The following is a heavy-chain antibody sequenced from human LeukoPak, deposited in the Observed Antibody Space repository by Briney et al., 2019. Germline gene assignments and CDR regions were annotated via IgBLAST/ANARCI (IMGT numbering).Heavy chain of an antibody. J-gene: IGHJ5*02. CDR2: IYYSGST. D-gene: IGHD4-17*01. Sequence: SQTLSLTCTVSGGSISSTGYYWSWIRQHPGKGLEWIGYIYYSGSTYYNPSLKGRVTISVDTSKSQFSLRLSSVTAADTAVYYCARVLGDYGDYGWFDPWGQGTLVTVSS. CDR1: GGSISSTGYY. CDR3: ARVLGDYGDYGWFDP. V-gene: IGHV4-31*03.